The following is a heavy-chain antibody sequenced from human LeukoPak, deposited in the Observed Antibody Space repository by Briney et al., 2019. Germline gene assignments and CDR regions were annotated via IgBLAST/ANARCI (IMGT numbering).Heavy chain of an antibody. D-gene: IGHD5-12*01. CDR3: AKDLATRGRYFDY. Sequence: GGSLRLSCSASGFTFSSYAMHWVRQAPGKGLEYVSLISSNGGSTYYADFVKGRFTISRDNSKNTLYLQMNSLRAEDTAVYYCAKDLATRGRYFDYWGQGTLVTVSS. J-gene: IGHJ4*02. V-gene: IGHV3-64*04. CDR2: ISSNGGST. CDR1: GFTFSSYA.